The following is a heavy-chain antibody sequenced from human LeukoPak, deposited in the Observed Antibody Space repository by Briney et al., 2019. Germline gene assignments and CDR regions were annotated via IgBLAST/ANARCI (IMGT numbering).Heavy chain of an antibody. CDR3: ASGSYYGWFDY. Sequence: PSETLSLTGTVSGGSISSSSYYWGWIRQPPGKGLGWIGSIYYSGSTYYNPSLKSRVTISVDTSKNQFSLKLSSVTAADTAVYYCASGSYYGWFDYWGQGTLVTVSS. CDR2: IYYSGST. D-gene: IGHD3-10*01. CDR1: GGSISSSSYY. J-gene: IGHJ4*02. V-gene: IGHV4-39*01.